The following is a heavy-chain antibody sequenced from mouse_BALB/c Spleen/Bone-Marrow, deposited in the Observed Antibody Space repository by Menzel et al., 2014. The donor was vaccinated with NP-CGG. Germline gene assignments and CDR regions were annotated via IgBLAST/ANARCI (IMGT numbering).Heavy chain of an antibody. CDR2: INPSNGGT. Sequence: VQLQQSGAELVKPGASVKLSCKASGYTFTSYYLYWVKQRPGQGLEWIGEINPSNGGTNFNERFKSKASLTVDKSSSTTSMQLTSQTSEDSAVYYCTRRSLLSDYYSMDYWGQGTSVTVSS. CDR3: TRRSLLSDYYSMDY. V-gene: IGHV1S81*02. J-gene: IGHJ4*01. CDR1: GYTFTSYY. D-gene: IGHD2-10*01.